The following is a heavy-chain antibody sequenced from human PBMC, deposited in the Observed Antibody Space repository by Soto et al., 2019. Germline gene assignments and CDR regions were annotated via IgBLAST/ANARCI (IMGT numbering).Heavy chain of an antibody. CDR1: GFTFSSYW. Sequence: GGSLRLSCAASGFTFSSYWMSWVRQAPGKGLEWVANIKQDGSEKYYVDSVKGRFTISRDNAKNPLYLQMNSLRAEDTAVYYCARGGYSSSWYPFDYWGQGTLVTVSS. CDR2: IKQDGSEK. CDR3: ARGGYSSSWYPFDY. D-gene: IGHD6-13*01. V-gene: IGHV3-7*03. J-gene: IGHJ4*02.